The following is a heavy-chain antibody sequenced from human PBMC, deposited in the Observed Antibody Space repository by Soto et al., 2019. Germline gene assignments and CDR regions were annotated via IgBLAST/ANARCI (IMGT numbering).Heavy chain of an antibody. J-gene: IGHJ4*02. Sequence: SETLSLTCTVSGGSISSYYWSWIRQPPGKGLEWIGYIYYSGSTNYNPSLKSRVTIPVDTSKNQFSLKLSSVTAADTAVYYCARRYGPSFDYWGQGTLVTVSS. D-gene: IGHD4-17*01. CDR2: IYYSGST. CDR3: ARRYGPSFDY. V-gene: IGHV4-59*01. CDR1: GGSISSYY.